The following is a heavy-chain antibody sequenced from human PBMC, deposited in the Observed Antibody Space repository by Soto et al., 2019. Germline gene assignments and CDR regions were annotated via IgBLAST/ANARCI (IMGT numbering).Heavy chain of an antibody. J-gene: IGHJ6*02. CDR2: IYYSGST. D-gene: IGHD2-21*02. CDR3: ARHAIYCGGDCYYYYYYGMDV. Sequence: QLQLQESGPGLVKPSETLSLTCTVSGGSISSSSYYWGWIRQPPGKGLEWIGSIYYSGSTYYNPSLKSRVTAYADTSTHKFSLKLSSVPDANPAVYYCARHAIYCGGDCYYYYYYGMDVWGQGTTVTVSS. CDR1: GGSISSSSYY. V-gene: IGHV4-39*01.